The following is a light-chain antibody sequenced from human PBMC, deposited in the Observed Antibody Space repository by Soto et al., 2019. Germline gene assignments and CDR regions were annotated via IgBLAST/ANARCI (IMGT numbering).Light chain of an antibody. Sequence: DIVMTQSPLSLPVTPGEPASISCRSSQSLLHSNGYNYLDWYLQKPGQSPQLLIYLGSNRASGVPDRFSGNGSGTDFTLKISRVEAEDVGVYYCMQDLQTPRWTFGQGTKVEIQ. J-gene: IGKJ1*01. CDR3: MQDLQTPRWT. V-gene: IGKV2-28*01. CDR1: QSLLHSNGYNY. CDR2: LGS.